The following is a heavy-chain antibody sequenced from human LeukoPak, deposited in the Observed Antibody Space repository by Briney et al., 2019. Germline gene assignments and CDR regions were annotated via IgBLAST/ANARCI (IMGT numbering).Heavy chain of an antibody. CDR3: ARDGNWNDGGYFDY. V-gene: IGHV3-21*05. J-gene: IGHJ4*02. CDR2: ISSSSSYI. D-gene: IGHD1-1*01. Sequence: GGSLRLSCAASGFPFSTYEMNWIRQAPGRGLEWVSYISSSSSYIYYADSVKGRFTISRDNAKNSLYLQMNSLRAEDTAVYYCARDGNWNDGGYFDYWGQGTLVTVSS. CDR1: GFPFSTYE.